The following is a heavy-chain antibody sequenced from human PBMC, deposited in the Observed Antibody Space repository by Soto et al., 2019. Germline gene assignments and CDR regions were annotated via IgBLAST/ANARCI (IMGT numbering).Heavy chain of an antibody. V-gene: IGHV1-18*01. CDR3: ASDRPPKDY. CDR2: ISAYNGNT. Sequence: QVQLVQSGAEVKKPGASVKVSCKASGYTFTSYAISWVRQAPGQGLEWMGWISAYNGNTNYAQKPQXXXTXPTDTSTSTAYMELRSLSSDDTAVYYCASDRPPKDYWGQGTLVTVSS. CDR1: GYTFTSYA. J-gene: IGHJ4*02.